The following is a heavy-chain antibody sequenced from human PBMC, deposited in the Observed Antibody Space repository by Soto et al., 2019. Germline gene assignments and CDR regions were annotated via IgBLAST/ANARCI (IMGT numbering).Heavy chain of an antibody. CDR3: ARGGGAYYYGSGSPLNYYYGMDV. CDR2: INPNSGGT. Sequence: QVQLVQSGAEVKKPGASVKVSCKASGYTFTGYYMHWVRQAPGQGLEWMGWINPNSGGTNYAQKFQGWVTMTRDTSISTDYMELSRLRSDDTAVYYCARGGGAYYYGSGSPLNYYYGMDVWGQGTTVTVSS. V-gene: IGHV1-2*04. J-gene: IGHJ6*02. CDR1: GYTFTGYY. D-gene: IGHD3-10*01.